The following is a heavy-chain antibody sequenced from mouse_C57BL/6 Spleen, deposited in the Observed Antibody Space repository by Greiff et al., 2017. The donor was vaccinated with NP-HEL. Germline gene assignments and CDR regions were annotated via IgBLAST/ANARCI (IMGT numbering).Heavy chain of an antibody. CDR1: GYTFTSYW. Sequence: QVQLKESGAELAKPGASVKLSCKASGYTFTSYWMHWVKQRPGQGLEWIGYINPSSGYTKYNQKFKDKATLTADKSSSTAYMQLSSLTYEDSAVYYCARMGIYYDYDEGYAMDYWGQGTSVTVSS. V-gene: IGHV1-7*01. J-gene: IGHJ4*01. D-gene: IGHD2-4*01. CDR2: INPSSGYT. CDR3: ARMGIYYDYDEGYAMDY.